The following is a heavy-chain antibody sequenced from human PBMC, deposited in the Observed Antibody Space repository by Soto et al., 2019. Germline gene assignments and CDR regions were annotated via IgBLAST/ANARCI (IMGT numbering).Heavy chain of an antibody. Sequence: SETLSLTCAVSGGSISSGGYSWSWIRQPPGKGLEWIWYIYHSGSTNYNPSLKSRVTISVDTSKNQFSLKLSSVTAADTAVYYCARDPSYYDSSGYYHGTPYGLDVWGQGTTVTVSS. J-gene: IGHJ6*02. CDR3: ARDPSYYDSSGYYHGTPYGLDV. D-gene: IGHD3-22*01. CDR2: IYHSGST. CDR1: GGSISSGGYS. V-gene: IGHV4-30-2*01.